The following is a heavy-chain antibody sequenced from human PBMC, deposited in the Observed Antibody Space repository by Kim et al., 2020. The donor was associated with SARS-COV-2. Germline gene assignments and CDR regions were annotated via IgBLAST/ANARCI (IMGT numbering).Heavy chain of an antibody. V-gene: IGHV4-59*01. CDR1: GGSISSYY. Sequence: SETLSLTCTVSGGSISSYYWSWIRQPPGKGLEWIGYIYYSGSTNYNPSLKSRVTISVDTSKNQFSLKLSSVTAADTAVYYCARGGGYCSGGSCYLYYGMDVWGQGTTVTVSS. CDR3: ARGGGYCSGGSCYLYYGMDV. D-gene: IGHD2-15*01. CDR2: IYYSGST. J-gene: IGHJ6*02.